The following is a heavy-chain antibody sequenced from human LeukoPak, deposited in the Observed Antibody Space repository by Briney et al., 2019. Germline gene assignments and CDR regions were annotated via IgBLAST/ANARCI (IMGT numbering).Heavy chain of an antibody. D-gene: IGHD6-6*01. CDR3: ARDARSSSHFDY. CDR2: IYYSGST. CDR1: GGSISSYY. J-gene: IGHJ4*02. Sequence: SETLSLTCTVSGGSISSYYWGWIRQPPGKGLEWIGYIYYSGSTNYNPSLKSRVTISVDTSKNQFSLKLSSVTAADTAVYYCARDARSSSHFDYWGQGTLVTVSS. V-gene: IGHV4-59*01.